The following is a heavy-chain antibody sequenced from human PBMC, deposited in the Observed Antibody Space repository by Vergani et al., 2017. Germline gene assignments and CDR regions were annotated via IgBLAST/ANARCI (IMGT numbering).Heavy chain of an antibody. V-gene: IGHV3-23*01. CDR1: GFTFNHYA. CDR3: AKANPRNRGYDYLYYYHAMDV. J-gene: IGHJ6*02. CDR2: ISGSGGST. Sequence: EVQLLESGGDLVQPGGSLRLSCAASGFTFNHYAMNWARQAPGKGLEWVSGISGSGGSTYYAGSVKGRFTISRDSSKNTLYLQMNSLSAGDTAVYYCAKANPRNRGYDYLYYYHAMDVWAQGTTVTVSS. D-gene: IGHD5-12*01.